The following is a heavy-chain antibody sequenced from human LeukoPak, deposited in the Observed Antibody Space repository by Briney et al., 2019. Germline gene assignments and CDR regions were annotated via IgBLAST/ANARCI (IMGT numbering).Heavy chain of an antibody. CDR1: GLTFSTYS. CDR2: ISTSGSIV. D-gene: IGHD3-16*01. V-gene: IGHV3-48*04. J-gene: IGHJ4*02. Sequence: GGSLRLSCTASGLTFSTYSMNWVRQAPGKGLEWVSYISTSGSIVYYADSVKGRFTISRDNAKNSLYLHMNSLRAEDTAVYYCARDFKLLWDFDYWGQGTLVTVSS. CDR3: ARDFKLLWDFDY.